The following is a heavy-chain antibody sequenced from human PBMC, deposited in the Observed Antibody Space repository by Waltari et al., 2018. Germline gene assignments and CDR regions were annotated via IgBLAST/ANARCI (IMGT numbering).Heavy chain of an antibody. V-gene: IGHV4-4*02. CDR1: W. Sequence: WWSWVGPPPGKGWDWIGQVRGRGKTNYNPSFASRVPVALDTPNNQFSLSVTSVTAADSAIYYWARDRGIGLYLDTWGPGTLVAVSP. J-gene: IGHJ4*02. CDR3: ARDRGIGLYLDT. D-gene: IGHD1-26*01. CDR2: VRGRGKT.